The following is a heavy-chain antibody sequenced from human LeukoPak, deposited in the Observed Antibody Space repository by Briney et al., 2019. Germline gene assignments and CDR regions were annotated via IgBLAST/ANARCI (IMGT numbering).Heavy chain of an antibody. CDR2: ITSSSTYI. D-gene: IGHD2-15*01. J-gene: IGHJ6*03. Sequence: GGSLRLSCVASGFTFSSYSMNWVRHAPGKGLEWVTSITSSSTYIDYADSVNGRFTISRDNAKNALYLQMNSLRARDRAVNYCARDPIVVVPSASFYYYMYLWPKENTLPVSS. V-gene: IGHV3-21*01. CDR1: GFTFSSYS. CDR3: ARDPIVVVPSASFYYYMYL.